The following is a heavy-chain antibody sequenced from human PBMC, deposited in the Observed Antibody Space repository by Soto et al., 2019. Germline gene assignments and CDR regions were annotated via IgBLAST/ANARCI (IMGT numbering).Heavy chain of an antibody. J-gene: IGHJ6*02. CDR3: ARAYCGGDCYSSYYGMDV. V-gene: IGHV1-2*04. Sequence: GASVKVSCKASGYTFTGYYMHWVRQAPGQALEWMGWINPNSGGTNYAQKFQGWVTMTRDTSISTAYMELSRLRSADTAVYYCARAYCGGDCYSSYYGMDVWGQGTTVTVSS. D-gene: IGHD2-21*02. CDR2: INPNSGGT. CDR1: GYTFTGYY.